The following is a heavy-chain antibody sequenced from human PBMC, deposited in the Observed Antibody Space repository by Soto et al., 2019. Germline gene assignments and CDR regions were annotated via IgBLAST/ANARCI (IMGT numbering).Heavy chain of an antibody. CDR1: GFRWGDYY. D-gene: IGHD2-15*01. V-gene: IGHV3-11*06. CDR2: ISPGSRYP. J-gene: IGHJ5*02. Sequence: GAVRLSGEGSGFRWGDYYMSWIRQAPGKGLEWLSYISPGSRYPAYADSVKGRFTISRDNAKRSLYLQMMSLTAEDTAIYYCVRGGGGGLFDPWGQGTMVTVSS. CDR3: VRGGGGGLFDP.